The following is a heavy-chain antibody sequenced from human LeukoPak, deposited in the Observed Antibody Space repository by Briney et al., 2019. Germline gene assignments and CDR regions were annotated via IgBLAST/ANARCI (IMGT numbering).Heavy chain of an antibody. CDR3: VRGPNWFDP. CDR2: ITISSSTT. V-gene: IGHV3-48*01. CDR1: GFTFSSSS. Sequence: GGSLRLSCVASGFTFSSSSMNWVRQAPGKGLEWVSYITISSSTTYYADSVKGRFTISRDNAKNSLYLQMNSLRAEDTAVYYCVRGPNWFDPWGQGTLVTVSS. J-gene: IGHJ5*02.